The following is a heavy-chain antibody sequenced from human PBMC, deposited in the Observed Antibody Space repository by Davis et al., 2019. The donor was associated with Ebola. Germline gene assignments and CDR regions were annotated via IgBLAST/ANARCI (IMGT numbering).Heavy chain of an antibody. CDR2: TYYRSKWYN. CDR3: ARLGWDYDFWSGYYTDYYYYGMDV. CDR1: GDSVSTHSAA. V-gene: IGHV6-1*01. Sequence: SQTLSLPCAISGDSVSTHSAAWNLIRQSPSRGLEWLGRTYYRSKWYNDYAVSVKSRITINPDTSKNQFSLKLSSVTAADTAVYYCARLGWDYDFWSGYYTDYYYYGMDVWGKGTTVTVSS. D-gene: IGHD3-3*01. J-gene: IGHJ6*04.